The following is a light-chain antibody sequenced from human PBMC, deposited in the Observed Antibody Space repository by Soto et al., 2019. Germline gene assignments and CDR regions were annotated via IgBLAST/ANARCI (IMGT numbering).Light chain of an antibody. CDR2: DAS. V-gene: IGKV3-11*01. CDR3: QQRSNWPLLT. CDR1: QSVSSY. J-gene: IGKJ4*01. Sequence: EIVLTQSPATLSLSPGERSTLSCRASQSVSSYLAWYQQKPGQAPRLLIYDASNRATGIPARFSGSGSGTDFTLTISSLETEDFADYYCQQRSNWPLLTFGGGTKVEIK.